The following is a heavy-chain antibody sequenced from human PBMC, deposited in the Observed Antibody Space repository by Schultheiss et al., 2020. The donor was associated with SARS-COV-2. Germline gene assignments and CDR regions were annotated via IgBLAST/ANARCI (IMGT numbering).Heavy chain of an antibody. CDR2: IYHSGST. D-gene: IGHD6-6*01. CDR1: GGSISSYY. Sequence: SQTLSLTCTVSGGSISSYYWSWIRQPAGKGLEWIGSIYHSGSTYYNPSLKSRVTISVDRSKNQFSLKLSSVTAADTAVYYCARGESSSSGWFDPWGQGTLVTVSS. V-gene: IGHV4-4*07. CDR3: ARGESSSSGWFDP. J-gene: IGHJ5*02.